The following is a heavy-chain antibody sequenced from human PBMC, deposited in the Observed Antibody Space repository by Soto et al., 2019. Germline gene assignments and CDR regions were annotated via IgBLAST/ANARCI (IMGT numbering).Heavy chain of an antibody. V-gene: IGHV3-30-3*01. CDR2: ISYDGSNK. D-gene: IGHD6-6*01. Sequence: LSCAASGFTFSSYAMHWVRQAPGKGLEWVAVISYDGSNKYYADSVKGRFTISRDNSKNTLYLQMNSLRAEDTAVHYCARGDYSSSPNYYYYGMDVWGQGTTVTVSS. CDR3: ARGDYSSSPNYYYYGMDV. CDR1: GFTFSSYA. J-gene: IGHJ6*02.